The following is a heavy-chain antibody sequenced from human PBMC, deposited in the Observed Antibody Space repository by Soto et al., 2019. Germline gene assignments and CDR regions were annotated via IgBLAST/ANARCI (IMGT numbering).Heavy chain of an antibody. CDR3: ARETPVTTFDS. D-gene: IGHD4-17*01. V-gene: IGHV1-18*01. J-gene: IGHJ4*02. CDR1: GYTFPSYG. Sequence: QVQLVQSGAEVKKPGASVRVSCKASGYTFPSYGISWVRQAPGLGLEWMGWISAYSGHTNYAQKLQGRVTMTTDTSTSTAYMELRSLRSGDTAVYYCARETPVTTFDSWGQGTLVTVSS. CDR2: ISAYSGHT.